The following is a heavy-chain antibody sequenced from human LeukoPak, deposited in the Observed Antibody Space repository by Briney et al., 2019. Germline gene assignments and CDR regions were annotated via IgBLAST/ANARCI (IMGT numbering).Heavy chain of an antibody. D-gene: IGHD3-22*01. Sequence: GESLKISCKGSGYTFTIYCIVWVRQMPGKGLEWMGSIYPSDSDTRYSPSFQGQVTISADKSISTAYLQWSSLKASDTAMYYCARGYYYDSSGYYYGPDYWGQGTLVTVSS. V-gene: IGHV5-51*01. CDR3: ARGYYYDSSGYYYGPDY. CDR1: GYTFTIYC. CDR2: IYPSDSDT. J-gene: IGHJ4*02.